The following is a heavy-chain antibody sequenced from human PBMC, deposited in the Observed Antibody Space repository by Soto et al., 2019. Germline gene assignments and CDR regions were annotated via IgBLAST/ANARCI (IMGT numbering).Heavy chain of an antibody. V-gene: IGHV1-18*01. D-gene: IGHD3-22*01. CDR3: ARAGQYYDASGYAN. J-gene: IGHJ4*02. CDR1: GYSFATSG. Sequence: QVKLVQSGTEVTKPGASIKVSCKASGYSFATSGMSWVRQAPGQGLEWMGWISAYNGNTNYDQNLQDRVTMTTDTSTNTAYLEVRNLRSDDTAVYYCARAGQYYDASGYANWGQGTLVTVSS. CDR2: ISAYNGNT.